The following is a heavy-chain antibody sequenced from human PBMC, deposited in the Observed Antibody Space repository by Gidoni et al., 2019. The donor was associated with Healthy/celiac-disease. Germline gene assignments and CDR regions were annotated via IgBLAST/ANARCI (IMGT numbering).Heavy chain of an antibody. V-gene: IGHV1-69*01. CDR1: GGTFSSYA. D-gene: IGHD1-20*01. CDR2: IITIFGTA. CDR3: ATRDEYNWNGNWFDP. J-gene: IGHJ5*02. Sequence: QLQLVQSGAEVKKPGSSVKVSCQASGGTFSSYAISWVRQAPGQGLEWRGGIITIFGTANYAQKFQGRVTITADESTSTAYMELSSLRSEDTAVYYCATRDEYNWNGNWFDPWGQGTLVTVSS.